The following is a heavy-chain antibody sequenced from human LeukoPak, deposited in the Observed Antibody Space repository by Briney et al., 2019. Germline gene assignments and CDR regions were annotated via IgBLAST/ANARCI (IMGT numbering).Heavy chain of an antibody. J-gene: IGHJ4*02. D-gene: IGHD2-21*02. Sequence: SETLSLTCTVSGDSVSSSICYWGWIRQPPGKGLEWIGNIYYGGNTYYNPSLKSRVTISVDTSKNQFSLRLSSVTAADTAVYYCARGGLSDYYFDYWGQGTLVTVSS. CDR2: IYYGGNT. CDR1: GDSVSSSICY. CDR3: ARGGLSDYYFDY. V-gene: IGHV4-39*07.